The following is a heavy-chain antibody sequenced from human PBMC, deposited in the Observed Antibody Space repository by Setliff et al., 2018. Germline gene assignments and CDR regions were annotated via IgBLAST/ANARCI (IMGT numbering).Heavy chain of an antibody. CDR1: KNTFTGYY. J-gene: IGHJ5*02. CDR2: INPKSGGA. Sequence: GASVKVSCKASKNTFTGYYMNWVRQAPGQRPEWMGWINPKSGGANYAQNFQDRFTMTRDASISTFYMELTRLRLDDTAVYYCAAYLGSDPMSNWFDLWGQGTLVTVAS. D-gene: IGHD5-12*01. V-gene: IGHV1-2*02. CDR3: AAYLGSDPMSNWFDL.